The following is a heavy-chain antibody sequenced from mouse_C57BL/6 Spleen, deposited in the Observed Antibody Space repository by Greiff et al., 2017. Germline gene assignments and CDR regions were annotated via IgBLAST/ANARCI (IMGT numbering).Heavy chain of an antibody. J-gene: IGHJ3*01. CDR2: INPNNGGT. V-gene: IGHV1-18*01. CDR3: ARSQGQLRPAWFAY. CDR1: GYTFTDYN. D-gene: IGHD3-2*02. Sequence: EVQLQQSGPELVKPGASVKIPCKASGYTFTDYNMDWVKQSHGKSLEWIGDINPNNGGTIYNQKFKGKATLTVDKSSSTAYMELRSLTSEDTAVDDCARSQGQLRPAWFAYWGQGTLGTVSA.